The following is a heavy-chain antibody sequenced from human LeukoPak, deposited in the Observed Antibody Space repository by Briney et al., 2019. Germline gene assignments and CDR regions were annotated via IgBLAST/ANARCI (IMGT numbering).Heavy chain of an antibody. D-gene: IGHD4-17*01. CDR2: IKQGGSEK. J-gene: IGHJ6*03. V-gene: IGHV3-7*01. CDR3: AKDSVKVTTVRRVPHYMDV. CDR1: GVTFSSYW. Sequence: WGSLTLTYAASGVTFSSYWMSWVRQAPGKGLEWVGNIKQGGSEKYYVYSVKGRFTISRDNAKNSLYLQMNSLRAEDTAVYYCAKDSVKVTTVRRVPHYMDVWGKGTTVTISS.